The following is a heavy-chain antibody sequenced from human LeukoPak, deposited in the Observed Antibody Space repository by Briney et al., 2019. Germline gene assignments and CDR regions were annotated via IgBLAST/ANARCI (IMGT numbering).Heavy chain of an antibody. CDR3: ARVSGVRKNYYMDV. V-gene: IGHV4-61*10. D-gene: IGHD1-26*01. J-gene: IGHJ6*03. CDR1: GDSISSGSYY. CDR2: IYYSGST. Sequence: SETLSLTCTVSGDSISSGSYYWSWIRQPAGKGLEWIGYIYYSGSTNYNPSLKSRVTISVDTSKNQFSLKLSSVTAADTAVYYCARVSGVRKNYYMDVWGKGTTVTVSS.